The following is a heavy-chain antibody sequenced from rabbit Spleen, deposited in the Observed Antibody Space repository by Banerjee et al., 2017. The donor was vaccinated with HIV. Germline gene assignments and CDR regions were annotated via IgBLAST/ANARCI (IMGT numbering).Heavy chain of an antibody. CDR1: GFSFSISDY. J-gene: IGHJ4*01. CDR2: IAGSSSGFT. CDR3: ARGPNVAGVGYTYFNL. Sequence: QSLEESGGDLVKPGASLTLTCTASGFSFSISDYMCWVRQAPGKGLEWISCIAGSSSGFTYSATWAKGRFTISKTSSTTVTLQMTSLTAADTATYFCARGPNVAGVGYTYFNLWGPGTLVTVS. D-gene: IGHD7-1*01. V-gene: IGHV1S40*01.